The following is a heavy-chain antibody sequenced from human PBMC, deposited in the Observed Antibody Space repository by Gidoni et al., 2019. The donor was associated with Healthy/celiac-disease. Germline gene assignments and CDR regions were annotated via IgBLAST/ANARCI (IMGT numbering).Heavy chain of an antibody. CDR2: INPSGGST. Sequence: QVQLVQSGAEVKKPGASVKVSCTASGYTFTSYYMHWVRQAPGQGLEWMGIINPSGGSTSYAQKFQGRVTMTRDTSTSTVYMELSSLRSEDTAVYYCASGSNSGPFWYWGQGTLVTVSS. D-gene: IGHD1-26*01. V-gene: IGHV1-46*01. CDR1: GYTFTSYY. J-gene: IGHJ4*02. CDR3: ASGSNSGPFWY.